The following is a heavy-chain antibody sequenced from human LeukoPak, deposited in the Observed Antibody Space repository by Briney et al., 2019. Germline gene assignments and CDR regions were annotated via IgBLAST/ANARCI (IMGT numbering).Heavy chain of an antibody. CDR3: ARTPNYDFWSGYYTGIDY. Sequence: SETLSLTCTVSGYSISSGYYWGWIRQPPGKGLEWIGSIYHSGSTYYNPSLKGRVTISVDTSKNQFSLKLSSVTAADTAVYYCARTPNYDFWSGYYTGIDYWGQGTLVTVSS. CDR2: IYHSGST. V-gene: IGHV4-38-2*02. CDR1: GYSISSGYY. J-gene: IGHJ4*02. D-gene: IGHD3-3*01.